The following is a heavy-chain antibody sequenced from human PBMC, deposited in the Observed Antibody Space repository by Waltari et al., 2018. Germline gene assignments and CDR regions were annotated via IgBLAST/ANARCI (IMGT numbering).Heavy chain of an antibody. CDR3: AREMLPDWFDP. D-gene: IGHD2-8*01. Sequence: QLQLQESGPGLVKPSETLSLTCTVSGGSISSSSYYWGWIRQPPGKGLEWIGSIYYSGSTYYNPSLKSRVTISVDTSKNQFSLKLSSVTAEDTAVYYCAREMLPDWFDPWGQGTLVTVSS. J-gene: IGHJ5*02. V-gene: IGHV4-39*07. CDR1: GGSISSSSYY. CDR2: IYYSGST.